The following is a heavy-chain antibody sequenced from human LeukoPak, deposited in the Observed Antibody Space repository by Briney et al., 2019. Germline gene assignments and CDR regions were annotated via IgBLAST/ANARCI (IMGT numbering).Heavy chain of an antibody. CDR2: T. V-gene: IGHV3-20*03. D-gene: IGHD6-19*01. CDR3: ARIIDYHSSGCLDY. J-gene: IGHJ4*02. Sequence: TTYADSVKGRFTISRDNAKNSLYLQMNSLRAEDTALYFCARIIDYHSSGCLDYWGQGTLVTVSS.